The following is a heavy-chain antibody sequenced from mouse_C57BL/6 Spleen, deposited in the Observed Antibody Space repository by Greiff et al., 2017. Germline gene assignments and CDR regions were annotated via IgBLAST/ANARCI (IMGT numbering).Heavy chain of an antibody. Sequence: QVQLQQSGAELVRPGASVTLSCKASGYTFTDYEMHWVKQTPVHGLEWIGAIDPDTGGTAYNQKFKGKAILTADKSSSTAYMELRSLTSEDSAVYYCTRGDYGSRCDYWGQGTTLTVSS. J-gene: IGHJ2*01. V-gene: IGHV1-15*01. CDR2: IDPDTGGT. D-gene: IGHD1-1*01. CDR1: GYTFTDYE. CDR3: TRGDYGSRCDY.